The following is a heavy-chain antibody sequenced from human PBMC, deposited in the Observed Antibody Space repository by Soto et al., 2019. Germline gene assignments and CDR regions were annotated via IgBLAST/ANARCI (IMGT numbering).Heavy chain of an antibody. Sequence: GGSLRLSCAASGFTFSSYAMSWVRQAPGKGLEWVSAISGSGGRTYYADSVKGRFTISRDNSKNTLYLHMNSLRAEDTALYYCAKRSRDQRDSSGYHSEFEYWGQGTLVTVSS. V-gene: IGHV3-23*01. CDR3: AKRSRDQRDSSGYHSEFEY. J-gene: IGHJ4*02. D-gene: IGHD3-22*01. CDR1: GFTFSSYA. CDR2: ISGSGGRT.